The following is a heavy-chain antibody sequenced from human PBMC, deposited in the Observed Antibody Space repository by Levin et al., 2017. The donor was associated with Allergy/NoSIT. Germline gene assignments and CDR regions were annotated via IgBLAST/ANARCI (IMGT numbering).Heavy chain of an antibody. Sequence: HPGGSLRLSCAASGFTVSSSYMSWVRQAPGEGLEWVSIIYTGGETYYADSVKGRFTISRDNSKNMLYLQTNSLRIEDTAVYYCASSSSWYSGDYWGQGTLVTVSS. J-gene: IGHJ4*02. CDR1: GFTVSSSY. CDR3: ASSSSWYSGDY. V-gene: IGHV3-53*01. CDR2: IYTGGET. D-gene: IGHD6-13*01.